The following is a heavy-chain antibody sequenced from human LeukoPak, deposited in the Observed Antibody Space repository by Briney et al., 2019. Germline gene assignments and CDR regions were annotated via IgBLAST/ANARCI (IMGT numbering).Heavy chain of an antibody. Sequence: PGGSLRLSCAASEFTFSSFGMHWVRQAPGKGLEWVSSISSSSSHIYYADSVKGRFTISRDNAKNSLYLQMNSLRAEDTAVYYCARGSELYGAFDIWGQGTMVTVSS. CDR2: ISSSSSHI. CDR3: ARGSELYGAFDI. J-gene: IGHJ3*02. D-gene: IGHD1-26*01. CDR1: EFTFSSFG. V-gene: IGHV3-21*01.